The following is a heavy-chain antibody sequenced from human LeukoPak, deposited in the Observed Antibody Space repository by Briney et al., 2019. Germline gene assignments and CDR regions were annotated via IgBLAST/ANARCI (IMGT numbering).Heavy chain of an antibody. J-gene: IGHJ2*01. V-gene: IGHV4-30-2*01. CDR2: IYHSGST. D-gene: IGHD3-10*01. CDR1: GVSISSGDYS. Sequence: SETLSLTCAVSGVSISSGDYSWSWIRQPPGKGLEWIGYIYHSGSTYYNPSLKSRVAISVDRSKNQFSLNLISVTAADTAVYYCARGPVWYFDLWGGGTLVTVSS. CDR3: ARGPVWYFDL.